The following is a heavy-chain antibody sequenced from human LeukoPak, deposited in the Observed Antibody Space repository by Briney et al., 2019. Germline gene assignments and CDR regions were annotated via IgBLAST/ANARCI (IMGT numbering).Heavy chain of an antibody. D-gene: IGHD5-24*01. CDR3: ARHGKWLQFPFDY. CDR1: GYSFTSYW. J-gene: IGHJ4*02. V-gene: IGHV5-51*01. CDR2: IYPGDSNT. Sequence: GESLKISCRGSGYSFTSYWIGRVRQMPGKGLEWMGIIYPGDSNTRYSPSFQGQVTISADKSISTAYLQWSSLKASDTAMYYCARHGKWLQFPFDYWGQGTLVTVSS.